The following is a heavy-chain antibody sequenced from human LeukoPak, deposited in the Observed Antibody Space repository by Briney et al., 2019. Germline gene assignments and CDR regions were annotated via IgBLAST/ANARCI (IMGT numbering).Heavy chain of an antibody. D-gene: IGHD6-6*01. CDR2: ISYDGSNK. J-gene: IGHJ4*02. V-gene: IGHV3-30-3*01. CDR1: GFTFSSYA. Sequence: GGSLRLSCAASGFTFSSYAMHWVRQAPGKGLEWVAVISYDGSNKYYADSVKGRFTISRDNSKNTLYLQMNSLRAEDTAVYYCAREAARLLAARPSGFDYWGQGTLVTVSS. CDR3: AREAARLLAARPSGFDY.